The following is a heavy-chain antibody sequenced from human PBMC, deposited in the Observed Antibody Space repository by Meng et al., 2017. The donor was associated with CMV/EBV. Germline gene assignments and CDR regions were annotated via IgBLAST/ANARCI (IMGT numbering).Heavy chain of an antibody. V-gene: IGHV1-2*02. CDR3: VRDHNWGPDY. CDR2: IYPNSGGT. CDR1: GYRFSDHY. J-gene: IGHJ4*02. D-gene: IGHD1-1*01. Sequence: QGQLVEPGAGVKSPGASVKASCPTSGYRFSDHYMHWVRQAPGQGLEWMGWIYPNSGGTHYAQKFQDRVTMTRDTSISTVYMELSRLTSDDTAVYYCVRDHNWGPDYWGQGTLVTVSS.